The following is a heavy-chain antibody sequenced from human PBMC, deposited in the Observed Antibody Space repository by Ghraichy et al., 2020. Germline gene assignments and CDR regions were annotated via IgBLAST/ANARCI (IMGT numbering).Heavy chain of an antibody. CDR2: IYYSGST. J-gene: IGHJ4*02. V-gene: IGHV4-39*07. Sequence: SQTLSLTCTVSGGSISSSSYYWGWIRQPPGKGLEWIGSIYYSGSTYYNPSLKSRVTISVDTSKNQFSLKLSSVTAADTTVYYCARDSSSSYFDYWGQGTLVTVSS. CDR1: GGSISSSSYY. D-gene: IGHD6-6*01. CDR3: ARDSSSSYFDY.